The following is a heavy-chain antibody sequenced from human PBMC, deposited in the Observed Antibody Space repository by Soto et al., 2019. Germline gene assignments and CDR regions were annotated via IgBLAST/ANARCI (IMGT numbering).Heavy chain of an antibody. CDR3: ARVVVAATTYFDY. CDR2: IYYSGST. Sequence: SETLSLTCTVSGGSISSGGYYWSWIRQHPGKGLEWIGYIYYSGSTYYNPSLKSRVTISVDTSKNQFSLKLSSVTAADTAVYYCARVVVAATTYFDYWGQATLVTVSS. V-gene: IGHV4-31*03. CDR1: GGSISSGGYY. J-gene: IGHJ4*02. D-gene: IGHD2-15*01.